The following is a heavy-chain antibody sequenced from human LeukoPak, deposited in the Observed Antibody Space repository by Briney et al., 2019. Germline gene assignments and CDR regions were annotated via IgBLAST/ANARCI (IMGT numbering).Heavy chain of an antibody. V-gene: IGHV3-23*01. CDR2: ISGSGGST. Sequence: GGSLRLSCAASGFTFSSYAMSWVRQAPGKGLEWVSTISGSGGSTYYADSVKGRLTISRDNSKNTLYMQMNSLRAEDTAVYYCAKDYYDYVWGSSVFDYWGQGTLVTVSS. D-gene: IGHD3-16*01. CDR3: AKDYYDYVWGSSVFDY. J-gene: IGHJ4*02. CDR1: GFTFSSYA.